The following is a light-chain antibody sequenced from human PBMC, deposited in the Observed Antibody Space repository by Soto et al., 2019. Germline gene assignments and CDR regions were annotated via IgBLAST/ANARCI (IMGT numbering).Light chain of an antibody. CDR1: QGISSY. CDR3: QQYYSYST. CDR2: AAS. Sequence: AIRMTQSPSSLSASTGDRVTITCRASQGISSYLAWYQQKPGKAPKLLIYAASTLQSGVPSRFSGSGSGTDFTLTISSPQSEDFATYYCQQYYSYSTFGQGTKVEIK. J-gene: IGKJ1*01. V-gene: IGKV1-8*01.